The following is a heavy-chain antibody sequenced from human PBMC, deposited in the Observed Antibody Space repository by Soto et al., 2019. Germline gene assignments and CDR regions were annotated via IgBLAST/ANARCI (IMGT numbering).Heavy chain of an antibody. V-gene: IGHV3-53*02. CDR1: GFTVSSHY. CDR2: IYSGGST. D-gene: IGHD2-21*01. J-gene: IGHJ6*02. Sequence: EVQLVETGGGLIQPGGSLRLSCAASGFTVSSHYMSWVRQAPGKGLEWVSVIYSGGSTYYADSVKGRFTISRDNSKNTLYLQMNSLRAEDTAVYYCARDDFDGYGMDVWGQGTTVTVSS. CDR3: ARDDFDGYGMDV.